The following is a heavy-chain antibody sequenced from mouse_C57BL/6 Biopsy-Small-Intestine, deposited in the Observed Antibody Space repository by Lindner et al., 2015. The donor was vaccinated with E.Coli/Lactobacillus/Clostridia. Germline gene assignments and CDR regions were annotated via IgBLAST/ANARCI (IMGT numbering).Heavy chain of an antibody. CDR2: INPKTGDT. Sequence: SVKVSCKASGYTFTGNYMHWVRQAPGQGLEWMGWINPKTGDTNYAQKFQGRVTMTRDTSTSTAYMEVNSLTFGDTAVYYCARRREGWVQSKWYFDLWGRGTLVTVSS. CDR1: GYTFTGNY. V-gene: IGHV1-22*01. J-gene: IGHJ1*01. D-gene: IGHD2-3*01. CDR3: ARRREGWVQSKWYFDL.